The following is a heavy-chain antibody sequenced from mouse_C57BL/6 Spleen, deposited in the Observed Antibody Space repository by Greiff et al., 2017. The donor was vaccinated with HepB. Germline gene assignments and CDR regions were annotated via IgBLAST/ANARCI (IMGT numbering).Heavy chain of an antibody. CDR1: GYSITSGYY. D-gene: IGHD1-1*01. CDR2: ISYDGSN. J-gene: IGHJ1*03. CDR3: ARERYGSSHWYFDV. V-gene: IGHV3-6*01. Sequence: EVQLQQSGPGLVKPSQSLSLTCSVTGYSITSGYYWNWIRQFPGNKLEWMGYISYDGSNNYNPSLKNRISITRDTSKNQFFLKLNSVTTEDTATYYCARERYGSSHWYFDVWGTGTTVTVSS.